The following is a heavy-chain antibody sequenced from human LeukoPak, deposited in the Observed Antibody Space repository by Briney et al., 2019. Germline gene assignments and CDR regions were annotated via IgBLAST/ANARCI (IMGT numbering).Heavy chain of an antibody. CDR2: IYHSGST. V-gene: IGHV4-38-2*01. CDR3: ARNRSVTTTPGFDH. CDR1: GYSIRSGDY. D-gene: IGHD4-17*01. J-gene: IGHJ4*02. Sequence: SETLSLTCAVSGYSIRSGDYWGWIRQSPGKGLEWIGSIYHSGSTHYNPSLKSRVTISADTSKNQFSLMLSSVTAADTAVYYCARNRSVTTTPGFDHWGQGTLVSVSS.